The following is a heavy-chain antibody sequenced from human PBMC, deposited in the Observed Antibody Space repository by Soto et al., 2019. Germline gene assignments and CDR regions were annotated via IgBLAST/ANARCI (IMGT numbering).Heavy chain of an antibody. CDR3: ARAPIKPSEAYDSSGYYFGAYWFDP. CDR2: SRAYNGNT. Sequence: DAVKVSCNASGYTFTSYGISLVRQAPGQGLESMGWSRAYNGNTNYAQKLQGRVTMTKDTSTSTAYMELRSLRSDDTAVYYCARAPIKPSEAYDSSGYYFGAYWFDPWGQGTLVTVSS. CDR1: GYTFTSYG. J-gene: IGHJ5*02. V-gene: IGHV1-18*01. D-gene: IGHD3-22*01.